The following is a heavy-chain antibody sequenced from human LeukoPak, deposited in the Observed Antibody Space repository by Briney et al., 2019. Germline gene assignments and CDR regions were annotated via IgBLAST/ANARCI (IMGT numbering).Heavy chain of an antibody. V-gene: IGHV4-39*01. J-gene: IGHJ4*02. CDR3: ARQVTSSRRTPFDY. CDR2: MYYSGGT. CDR1: GGSINSTNHY. D-gene: IGHD6-13*01. Sequence: SETLSLTCTVSGGSINSTNHYWGWIRQPPGKGLEWIGTMYYSGGTYYNPSLKSRVTISVDTSKNQFSLKLSSVTAADTAIYYCARQVTSSRRTPFDYWGQGTLVTVSS.